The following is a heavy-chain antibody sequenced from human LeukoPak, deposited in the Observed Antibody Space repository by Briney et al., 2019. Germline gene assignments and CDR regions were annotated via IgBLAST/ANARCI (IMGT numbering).Heavy chain of an antibody. Sequence: GSLRLSCAASGFIFSGSGIHWVRQAPGKGLEWVAFIRDDGSDKYYADSVKGRFTISRDDAKNTLYLQMNSLRAEDTAVYYCARVVSGFDYWGQGTLVTVSS. CDR1: GFIFSGSG. D-gene: IGHD3-3*02. V-gene: IGHV3-30*02. CDR2: IRDDGSDK. CDR3: ARVVSGFDY. J-gene: IGHJ4*02.